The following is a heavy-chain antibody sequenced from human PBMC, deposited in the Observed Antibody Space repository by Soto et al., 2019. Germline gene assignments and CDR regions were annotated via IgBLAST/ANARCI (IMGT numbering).Heavy chain of an antibody. V-gene: IGHV4-31*03. CDR3: SRGILV. CDR2: ISYGGTT. J-gene: IGHJ4*02. CDR1: GGSMNSGGYC. D-gene: IGHD6-6*01. Sequence: QVQLQESGPGLVKPSQTLSLTCTVSGGSMNSGGYCWNWIRQHPGEGLEWIGCISYGGTTSYNPSLKRRLTISVDPSTNQFSLMLTSVTAAHTAVYYCSRGILVWGQGTLITVSS.